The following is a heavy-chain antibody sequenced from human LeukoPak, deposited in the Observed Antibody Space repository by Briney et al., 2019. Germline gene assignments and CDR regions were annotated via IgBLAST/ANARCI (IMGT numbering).Heavy chain of an antibody. Sequence: PSETLSLTCTVSGASISTYYWSWIRQPPGRGLEWIGYIYHSGSTNYNPSLKSRVTISVDTSKNQFYLSLRSLTAADTAVYYCARDFWSGSVGFDPWGQGTLVTVSS. J-gene: IGHJ5*02. V-gene: IGHV4-59*01. CDR1: GASISTYY. CDR2: IYHSGST. CDR3: ARDFWSGSVGFDP. D-gene: IGHD3-3*01.